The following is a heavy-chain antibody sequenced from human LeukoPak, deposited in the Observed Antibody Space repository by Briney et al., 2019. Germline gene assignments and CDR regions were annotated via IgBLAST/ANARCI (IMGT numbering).Heavy chain of an antibody. Sequence: SVKVSCKASGGTFSSYAISWVRQAPGQGLEWMGRIIPIFGTANYAQKFQGRVTITTDESTSTAYMELSSLRSEDTAVYYCASEALGYCSGGSCYRDAFDIWGQGTMVTVSS. D-gene: IGHD2-15*01. CDR3: ASEALGYCSGGSCYRDAFDI. J-gene: IGHJ3*02. V-gene: IGHV1-69*05. CDR2: IIPIFGTA. CDR1: GGTFSSYA.